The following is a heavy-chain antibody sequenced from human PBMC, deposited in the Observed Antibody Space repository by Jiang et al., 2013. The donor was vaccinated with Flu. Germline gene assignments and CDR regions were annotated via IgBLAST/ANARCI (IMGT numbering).Heavy chain of an antibody. D-gene: IGHD2-2*01. V-gene: IGHV1-69*01. CDR3: AREKDIVVVPAAEGAYYYGMDV. CDR2: IIPIFGTA. Sequence: SGAEVKKPGSSVKVSCKASGGTFSSYAISWVRQAPGQGLEWMGGIIPIFGTANYAQKFQGRGTITADESTSTAYMELSSLRSEDTAVYYCAREKDIVVVPAAEGAYYYGMDVWGQGTTVTVSS. J-gene: IGHJ6*02. CDR1: GGTFSSYA.